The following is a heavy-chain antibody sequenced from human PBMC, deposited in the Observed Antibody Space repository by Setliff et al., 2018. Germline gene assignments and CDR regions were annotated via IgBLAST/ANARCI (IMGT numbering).Heavy chain of an antibody. Sequence: PGESLKISCKASGYIFTNYWIGWVHQMPGKGLEWMGVIYPGGSDTRYSPSFQGQVTISADKSINTAYLQWSSLKASDTAIYYCTRHEDRNKCTSSSCYRENDAFDVWGQGAMVTVSS. J-gene: IGHJ3*01. CDR2: IYPGGSDT. V-gene: IGHV5-51*07. CDR1: GYIFTNYW. D-gene: IGHD2-2*01. CDR3: TRHEDRNKCTSSSCYRENDAFDV.